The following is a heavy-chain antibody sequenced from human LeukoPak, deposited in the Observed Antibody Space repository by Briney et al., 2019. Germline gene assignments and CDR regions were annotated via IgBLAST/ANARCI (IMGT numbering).Heavy chain of an antibody. CDR3: AKDATYYDSSGYFDY. CDR1: GFTFSSYG. J-gene: IGHJ4*02. V-gene: IGHV3-30*02. D-gene: IGHD3-22*01. CDR2: IRYDGSNK. Sequence: GGSLRLSCAASGFTFSSYGMHWDRQAPGRGLEWVAFIRYDGSNKYYADSVKGRFTISRDNSKNTLYLQMNSLRAEDTAVYYCAKDATYYDSSGYFDYWGQGTLVTVSS.